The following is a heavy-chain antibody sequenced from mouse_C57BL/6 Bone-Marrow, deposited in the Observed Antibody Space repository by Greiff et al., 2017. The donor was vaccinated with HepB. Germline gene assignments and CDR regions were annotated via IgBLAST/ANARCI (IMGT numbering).Heavy chain of an antibody. CDR2: IHPNSGST. J-gene: IGHJ4*01. CDR3: ARGRWLLGYAMDY. V-gene: IGHV1-64*01. Sequence: QVQLQQPGAELVKPGASVKLSCKASGYTFTSYWMHWVKQRPGQGLEWIGMIHPNSGSTNYNEKFKSKATLTVDKSSSTAYMQLSSLTSEDSAVYYGARGRWLLGYAMDYWGQGTSVTVSS. CDR1: GYTFTSYW. D-gene: IGHD2-3*01.